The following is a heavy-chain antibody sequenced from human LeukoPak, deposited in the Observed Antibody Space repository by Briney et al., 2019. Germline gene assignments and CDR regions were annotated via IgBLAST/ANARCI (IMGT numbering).Heavy chain of an antibody. V-gene: IGHV4-59*01. CDR1: GGSISGYY. Sequence: SETLSLTCTVSGGSISGYYWSWIRQPPGKGLGRIGYIYYSGNSGSTNYNPSLKSRVTISVDTSKNQFSLKLSSVTAADTAVYYCAREDYGMDVWGQGTTVTVSS. CDR3: AREDYGMDV. J-gene: IGHJ6*02. CDR2: IYYSGNSGST.